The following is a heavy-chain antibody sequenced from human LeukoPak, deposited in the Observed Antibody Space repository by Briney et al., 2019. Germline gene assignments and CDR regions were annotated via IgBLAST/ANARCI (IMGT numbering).Heavy chain of an antibody. CDR2: IIPMFGKA. CDR1: GGTFSNYG. V-gene: IGHV1-69*05. CDR3: GRQSGSFPTGSFDY. D-gene: IGHD1-26*01. J-gene: IGHJ4*02. Sequence: VASVKLSCKASGGTFSNYGFSWVRQAPGQGLEWMGGIIPMFGKAEYAQKFQDRFTITTDESTSTAYMELSSLISEDTAVYYCGRQSGSFPTGSFDYWGQGTLVTVPS.